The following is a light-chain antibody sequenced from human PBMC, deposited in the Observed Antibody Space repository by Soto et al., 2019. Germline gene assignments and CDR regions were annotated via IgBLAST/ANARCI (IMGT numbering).Light chain of an antibody. V-gene: IGLV1-40*01. Sequence: QSVLTQPPSVSGAPGKRVTISCTGSSYNIGAGYDVHWYQQLPGTAPKLLIYGNSNRPSGVPDRFSGSKSGTSASLAITGLQAEDEADYYCQSYDSSLSVVVFGGGTTLTV. CDR3: QSYDSSLSVVV. CDR1: SYNIGAGYD. CDR2: GNS. J-gene: IGLJ2*01.